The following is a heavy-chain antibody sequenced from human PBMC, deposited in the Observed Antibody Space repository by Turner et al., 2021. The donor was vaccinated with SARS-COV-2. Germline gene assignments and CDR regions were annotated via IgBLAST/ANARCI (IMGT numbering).Heavy chain of an antibody. Sequence: EVQLVESGGGLVQPGRSLRLSCAASGFTFVDYGMHWVRQAPGKGLEWVSGISWNSGSIGYADSVKGRFTISRDNAKNSLYLQMNSLRAEDTALYYCAKVRRFAFDIWGQGTMVTVSS. CDR2: ISWNSGSI. V-gene: IGHV3-9*01. CDR1: GFTFVDYG. CDR3: AKVRRFAFDI. J-gene: IGHJ3*02.